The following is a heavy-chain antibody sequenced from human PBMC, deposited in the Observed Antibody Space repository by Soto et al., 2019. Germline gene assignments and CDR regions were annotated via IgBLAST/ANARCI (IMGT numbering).Heavy chain of an antibody. Sequence: LSLTCTVSGGSVSSGSYYWSWIRQPPGKGLEWIGYIYYSGSTNYNPSLKSRVTISVDTSKNQFSLKLSSVTAADTAVYYCARDGSLDYYDSSGYYGSFDYWGQGTLVTV. CDR2: IYYSGST. CDR3: ARDGSLDYYDSSGYYGSFDY. CDR1: GGSVSSGSYY. J-gene: IGHJ4*02. V-gene: IGHV4-61*01. D-gene: IGHD3-22*01.